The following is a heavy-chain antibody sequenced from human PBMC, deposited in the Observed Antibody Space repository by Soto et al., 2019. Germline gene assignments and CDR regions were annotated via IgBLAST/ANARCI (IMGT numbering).Heavy chain of an antibody. D-gene: IGHD1-26*01. CDR1: GGSFSGYY. Sequence: LSLTCAVYGGSFSGYYWSWIRQPPGKGLGWIGEINHSGSTNYNPSLKSRVTISVDTSKNQFSLKLSSVTAADTAVYYCARVPIYSGSYYFDYWGQGTLVTVSS. J-gene: IGHJ4*02. V-gene: IGHV4-34*01. CDR2: INHSGST. CDR3: ARVPIYSGSYYFDY.